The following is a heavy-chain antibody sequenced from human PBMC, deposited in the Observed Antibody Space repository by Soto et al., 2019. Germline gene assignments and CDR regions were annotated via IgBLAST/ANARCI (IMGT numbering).Heavy chain of an antibody. J-gene: IGHJ3*02. CDR2: SGSGGIR. CDR1: GFTFSNYA. CDR3: ARGGTYSWDAFDI. Sequence: EVLLLESGGGLVQPGGSLRLSCAASGFTFSNYAMSWVRQAPGKGLEWVSVSGSGGIRHYADSVKGRFTISRDNAKNTLYLQINSLRAEDTAVYYCARGGTYSWDAFDIWGQGTMVTVSS. V-gene: IGHV3-23*01. D-gene: IGHD5-18*01.